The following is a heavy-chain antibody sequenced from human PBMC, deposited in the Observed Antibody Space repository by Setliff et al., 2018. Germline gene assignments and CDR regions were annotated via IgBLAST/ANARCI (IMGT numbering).Heavy chain of an antibody. D-gene: IGHD1-26*01. CDR3: TRALGATITHFDY. Sequence: SETLSLTCTVSGDSITSNSYHWGWIRQPPGKGLEWIGSIYYSGSTYYNPSLKSRVTISVDTSKNQFSLKLTSVTAADTAVHYCTRALGATITHFDYWGQGTLVTVSS. J-gene: IGHJ4*02. CDR2: IYYSGST. CDR1: GDSITSNSYH. V-gene: IGHV4-39*07.